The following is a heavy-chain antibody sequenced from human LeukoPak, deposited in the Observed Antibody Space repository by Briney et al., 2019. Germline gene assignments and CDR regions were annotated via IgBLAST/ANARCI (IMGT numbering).Heavy chain of an antibody. CDR3: ARVLYYDYVWGSYRQEGDAFDI. Sequence: GGSLRLSCAASGFTVSSNYVSWVRQAPGKGLEWVSVIYSGGSTYYADSVKGRFTISRDNSKNTLYLQMNSLRAEDTAVYYCARVLYYDYVWGSYRQEGDAFDIWGQGTMVTVSS. D-gene: IGHD3-16*02. CDR1: GFTVSSNY. J-gene: IGHJ3*02. V-gene: IGHV3-53*01. CDR2: IYSGGST.